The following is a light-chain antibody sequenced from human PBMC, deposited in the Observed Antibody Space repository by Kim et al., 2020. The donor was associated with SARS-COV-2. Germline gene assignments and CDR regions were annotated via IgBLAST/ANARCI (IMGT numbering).Light chain of an antibody. CDR1: QGISNS. CDR2: GAS. V-gene: IGKV1-17*03. Sequence: ASVGDRVTITCRANQGISNSLDWFQQKPGKVPKRLISGASSLQSGVPSRFSGSGSGTEFTLTISSLQPEDFATYYCLQHNSYPWTFGQGTKVDIK. J-gene: IGKJ1*01. CDR3: LQHNSYPWT.